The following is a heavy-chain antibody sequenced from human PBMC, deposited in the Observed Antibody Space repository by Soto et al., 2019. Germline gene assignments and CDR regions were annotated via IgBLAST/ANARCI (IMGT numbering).Heavy chain of an antibody. D-gene: IGHD4-17*01. CDR1: GFTFSSYA. CDR2: ITSDGRT. V-gene: IGHV3-23*01. J-gene: IGHJ4*02. CDR3: AKDYSTVTTDPLSVVLFDY. Sequence: PGGSLRLSCAASGFTFSSYAMSWVRQAPGKGLEWVSIITSDGRTYYADSVKGRLTISRDNSKNTVYLQVNSLRAEDTAVYYCAKDYSTVTTDPLSVVLFDYWGQGALVTVSS.